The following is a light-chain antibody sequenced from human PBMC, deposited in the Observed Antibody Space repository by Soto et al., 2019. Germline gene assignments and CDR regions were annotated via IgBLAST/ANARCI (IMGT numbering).Light chain of an antibody. CDR2: DVS. Sequence: QSALTQPRSVSGSPGQSVTISCTGTSSDVGGYNYISWYQQHPGKAPTVMIYDVSRRPSGVPDRFSGSKSGNTASLTISGLQAEDEADYYCGSWDSSLSADVFGTGTKLTVL. CDR1: SSDVGGYNY. V-gene: IGLV2-11*01. CDR3: GSWDSSLSADV. J-gene: IGLJ1*01.